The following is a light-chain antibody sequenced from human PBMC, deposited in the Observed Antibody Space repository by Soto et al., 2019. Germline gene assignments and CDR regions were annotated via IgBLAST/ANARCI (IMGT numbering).Light chain of an antibody. CDR2: EVS. CDR3: SSYAGTKTLV. CDR1: ISDIGTYYY. V-gene: IGLV2-8*01. J-gene: IGLJ2*01. Sequence: QSALTQPPSASGSPGQSVTISCTGTISDIGTYYYVSWYQQHPGKAPKLIIYEVSERPLGVPDRFSGSKSGNTASLTVSGLQAEDEAHYYCSSYAGTKTLVFGGGTKLTVL.